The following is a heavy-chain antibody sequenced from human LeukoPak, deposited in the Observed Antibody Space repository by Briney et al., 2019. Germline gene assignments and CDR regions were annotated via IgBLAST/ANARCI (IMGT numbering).Heavy chain of an antibody. V-gene: IGHV1-2*02. J-gene: IGHJ3*02. CDR1: GYTFTGYY. D-gene: IGHD6-6*01. Sequence: GASVKVSCKASGYTFTGYYMHWVRQAPGQGPEWMGWIKIKSGGTNYAQHFQGRVTLTRDTSIRTTYMELSGLRPDDTAVYYCARDLEARQLLNAFGIWGQGTLVTVSS. CDR2: IKIKSGGT. CDR3: ARDLEARQLLNAFGI.